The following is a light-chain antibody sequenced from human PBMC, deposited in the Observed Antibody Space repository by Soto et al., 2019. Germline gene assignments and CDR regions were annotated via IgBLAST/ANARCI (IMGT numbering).Light chain of an antibody. Sequence: NFMLTQPHSVSESPGKTVTISCTRSSGRIANNDVQWYQQRPGSAPTTVIYENNQRPSGVPDRFSGSTDGSSNSASLTISGLQTEDEADYYCQSYDSSTVVFGEGTKLTVL. J-gene: IGLJ2*01. CDR2: ENN. CDR1: SGRIANND. V-gene: IGLV6-57*04. CDR3: QSYDSSTVV.